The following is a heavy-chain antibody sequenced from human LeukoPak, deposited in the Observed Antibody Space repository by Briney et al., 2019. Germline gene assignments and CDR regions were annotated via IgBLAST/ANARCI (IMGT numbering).Heavy chain of an antibody. CDR2: INHSGST. Sequence: SETLSLTCTVSGGSLNSYYWSWIRQPPGKGLEWIGEINHSGSTNYNPSLKSRVTISVDTSKNQFSLKLSSVTAADTAVYYCARRHYDSSGYSEFDYWGQGTLVTVSS. CDR1: GGSLNSYY. J-gene: IGHJ4*02. V-gene: IGHV4-34*01. D-gene: IGHD3-22*01. CDR3: ARRHYDSSGYSEFDY.